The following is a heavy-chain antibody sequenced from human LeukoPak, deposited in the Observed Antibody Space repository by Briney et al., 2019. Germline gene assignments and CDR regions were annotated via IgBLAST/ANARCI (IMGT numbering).Heavy chain of an antibody. D-gene: IGHD1-1*01. J-gene: IGHJ1*01. CDR1: GFTFSDYY. CDR3: ATASAITSPGTFQH. Sequence: GGSLRLSCGGSGFTFSDYYMNWIRQAPGNGLEWVSYISNSGTSIYQSDSVKGRFTISRDNAKNSLYLQMNSLRAEDTAVYYCATASAITSPGTFQHWGQGNLVTVSS. CDR2: ISNSGTSI. V-gene: IGHV3-11*01.